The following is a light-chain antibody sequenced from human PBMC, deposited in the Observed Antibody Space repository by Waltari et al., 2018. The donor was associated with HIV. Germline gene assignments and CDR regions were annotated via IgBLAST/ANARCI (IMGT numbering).Light chain of an antibody. Sequence: VVTQKPSLTVSPEDTVSLSSPYLCGRAARSHFPYWFQLQPGQAPRTLIYDSEKRHPLTPGRFSGSLGGGRAIVTIAGALQEDEAEYFCLLSYHGVRFFGGGTRLTV. CDR2: DSE. V-gene: IGLV7-46*01. CDR3: LLSYHGVRF. CDR1: CGRAARSHF. J-gene: IGLJ2*01.